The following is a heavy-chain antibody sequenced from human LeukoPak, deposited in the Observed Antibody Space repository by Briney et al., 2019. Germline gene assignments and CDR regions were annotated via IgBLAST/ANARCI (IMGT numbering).Heavy chain of an antibody. J-gene: IGHJ5*02. Sequence: GGSLRLSRAASGFTLCDYAMSWVRQAPGKGLEWVSHIRGSGDSTYYADSVKGRFTTSRDKSKNTLYMEMNSLRAEDTAVYYCARSGSTVAKRVGWFDPWGQGTLVTVSS. CDR1: GFTLCDYA. CDR3: ARSGSTVAKRVGWFDP. CDR2: IRGSGDST. D-gene: IGHD4-23*01. V-gene: IGHV3-23*01.